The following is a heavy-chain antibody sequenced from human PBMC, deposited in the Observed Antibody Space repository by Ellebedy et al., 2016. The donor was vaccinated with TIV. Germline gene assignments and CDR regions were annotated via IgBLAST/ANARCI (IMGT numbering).Heavy chain of an antibody. V-gene: IGHV5-51*01. CDR3: ARTITYDYFGLDV. Sequence: GESLKISCKGAGYSFTTYWIGWVRQMPGKGLEWMGIIYPGDSVTIYSPSFRGQVTISADKSISTAYLQWSSLKASDTAMYYCARTITYDYFGLDVWGQGTTVTVSS. J-gene: IGHJ6*02. D-gene: IGHD3-10*01. CDR1: GYSFTTYW. CDR2: IYPGDSVT.